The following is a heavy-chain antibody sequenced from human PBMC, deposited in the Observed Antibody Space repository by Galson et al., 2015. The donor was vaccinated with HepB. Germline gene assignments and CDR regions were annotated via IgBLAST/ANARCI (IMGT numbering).Heavy chain of an antibody. CDR1: GLSLSHAW. CDR3: MTDYSYEGY. V-gene: IGHV3-15*07. Sequence: SLRLSCAASGLSLSHAWMNWVRQAPGKGLEWVGRIKSKSDGGAVDYAAPVKGRATISRDESKNTFFLEMSNLKTEDTAVYYCMTDYSYEGYWDQGTLVTVSS. CDR2: IKSKSDGGAV. D-gene: IGHD3-22*01. J-gene: IGHJ4*02.